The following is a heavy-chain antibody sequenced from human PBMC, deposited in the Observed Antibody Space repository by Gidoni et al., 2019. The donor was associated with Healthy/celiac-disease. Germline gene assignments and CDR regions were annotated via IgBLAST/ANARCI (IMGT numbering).Heavy chain of an antibody. J-gene: IGHJ5*02. Sequence: QVQLVQSGSELKKPGASVKVSCKASGYTFTSYAMNWVRQAPGQGLEWMGWINTNTGNPTYAQGFTGRFVFSLDTSVSTAYLQISSLKAEDTAVYYCARDGFAGLVREPILPPANWFDPWGQGTLVTVSS. CDR2: INTNTGNP. V-gene: IGHV7-4-1*02. CDR3: ARDGFAGLVREPILPPANWFDP. D-gene: IGHD3-10*01. CDR1: GYTFTSYA.